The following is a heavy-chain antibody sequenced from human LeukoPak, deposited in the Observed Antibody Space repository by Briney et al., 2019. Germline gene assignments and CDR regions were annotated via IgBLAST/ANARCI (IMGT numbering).Heavy chain of an antibody. CDR2: IKEDGSEK. Sequence: GGSLRLSCAASGITFSRSLMSWVRQAPGKGLEWVAFIKEDGSEKYYVDSVKGRFTISRDNAENSLYLQMNSLRAEDTAVYYCARDRGGRTGLDDWGQGTLVTVSS. CDR1: GITFSRSL. D-gene: IGHD2-15*01. V-gene: IGHV3-7*04. CDR3: ARDRGGRTGLDD. J-gene: IGHJ4*02.